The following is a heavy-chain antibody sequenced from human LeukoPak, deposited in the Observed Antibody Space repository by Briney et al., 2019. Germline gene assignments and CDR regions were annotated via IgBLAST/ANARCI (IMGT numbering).Heavy chain of an antibody. CDR1: GFTFSNAW. J-gene: IGHJ4*02. D-gene: IGHD3-10*01. V-gene: IGHV3-15*01. CDR2: IKSKTDGGTT. CDR3: TTRGYYYGSGSYYTLFDY. Sequence: PGGSLRLSCAASGFTFSNAWMSWVRQAPGKGLEWVGRIKSKTDGGTTDYAAPVKGRFTISRDDLKNTLYLQMNSLKTEDTAMYYCTTRGYYYGSGSYYTLFDYWGQGTLVNVSS.